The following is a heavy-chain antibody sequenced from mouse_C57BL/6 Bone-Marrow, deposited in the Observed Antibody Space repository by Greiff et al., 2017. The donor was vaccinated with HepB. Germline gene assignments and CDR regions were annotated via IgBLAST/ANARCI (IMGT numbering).Heavy chain of an antibody. D-gene: IGHD1-1*02. CDR1: GFSLTSYA. V-gene: IGHV2-9-1*01. Sequence: VQLQQSGPGLVAPSQSLSITCTVSGFSLTSYAISWVRQPPGKGLEWLGVIWTGGGTNYNSALKSRLSISKDNSKSQVFLKMNSLQTDDTARYYCARRTMAPYYAMDYWGQGTSVTVSS. CDR2: IWTGGGT. CDR3: ARRTMAPYYAMDY. J-gene: IGHJ4*01.